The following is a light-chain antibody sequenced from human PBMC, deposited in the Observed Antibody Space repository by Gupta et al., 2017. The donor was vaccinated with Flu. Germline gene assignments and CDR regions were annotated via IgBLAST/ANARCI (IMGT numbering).Light chain of an antibody. CDR1: QDISNY. J-gene: IGKJ3*01. CDR3: QQYDNRPHST. Sequence: DIQMTQSPSSLSASVGDRVTITCQASQDISNYLNWYQQKPGKAPKLLIYDASNLETGVPSRFSGSGSGTDFTFTISSLQPEDIATYYCQQYDNRPHSTFGPGTKADIK. CDR2: DAS. V-gene: IGKV1-33*01.